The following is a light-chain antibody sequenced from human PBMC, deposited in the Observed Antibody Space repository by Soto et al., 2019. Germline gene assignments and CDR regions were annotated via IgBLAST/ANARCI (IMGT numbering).Light chain of an antibody. J-gene: IGLJ1*01. CDR1: SSDVGSYDH. V-gene: IGLV2-14*01. CDR2: EVS. CDR3: ISYTGSSTSYV. Sequence: QSALTHPASVSGSPGQSITISCSGTSSDVGSYDHVAWYQQFPGKTPKLMIYEVSNRPSGVSSRFSGSKSGNTASLTISGLQAEDEADYYCISYTGSSTSYVFGSGTKVTVL.